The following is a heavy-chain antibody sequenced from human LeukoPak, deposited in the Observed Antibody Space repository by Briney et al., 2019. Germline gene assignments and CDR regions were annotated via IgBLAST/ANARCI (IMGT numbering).Heavy chain of an antibody. V-gene: IGHV1-2*02. CDR3: ARVGIAARPGDY. CDR2: INPNSGGT. D-gene: IGHD6-6*01. J-gene: IGHJ4*02. CDR1: GYTFTNYA. Sequence: GASVKVSCKASGYTFTNYAMNWVRQAPGQGLELMGWINPNSGGTNYAQKFQGRVTMTRDTSISTAYMELSRLRSDDTAVYYCARVGIAARPGDYWGQGTLVTVSS.